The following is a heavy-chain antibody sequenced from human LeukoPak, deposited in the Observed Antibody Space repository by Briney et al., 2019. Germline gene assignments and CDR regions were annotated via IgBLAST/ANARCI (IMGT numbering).Heavy chain of an antibody. CDR3: ATHGAAAAFDSWYFDF. CDR1: SHLHRRYY. J-gene: IGHJ2*01. Sequence: PSETLSLTYTVSSHLHRRYYWRCMGQPPGKGLEWIGYLYYSGSTNYNPSLKSRVTISVDTSKNQFSLKLSSVTAADTAVYYCATHGAAAAFDSWYFDFWGRGTLVTVSS. V-gene: IGHV4-59*01. D-gene: IGHD6-13*01. CDR2: LYYSGST.